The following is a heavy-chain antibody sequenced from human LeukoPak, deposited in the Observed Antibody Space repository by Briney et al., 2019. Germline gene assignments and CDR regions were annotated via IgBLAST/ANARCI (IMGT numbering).Heavy chain of an antibody. D-gene: IGHD1-14*01. Sequence: SETLSLTCAVYGGSFGGYYWSWIRQPPGKGLEWIGEINHSGSTNYNPPLKSRVTISVDTSKNQFSLKLSSVTAADTAVYYCARGRRRRTYYGMDVWGKGTTVTVSS. V-gene: IGHV4-34*01. CDR1: GGSFGGYY. J-gene: IGHJ6*04. CDR3: ARGRRRRTYYGMDV. CDR2: INHSGST.